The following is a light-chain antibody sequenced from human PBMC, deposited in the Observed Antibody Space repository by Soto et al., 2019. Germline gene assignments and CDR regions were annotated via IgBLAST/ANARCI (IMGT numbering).Light chain of an antibody. Sequence: QSAPTQPPSVSAAPGQKVTISCSVSNSNIGGNSLFRYQQLPETAPQLLINDDDKRPSGTPAPSSGSKSGTSATLRITGLQAREEADYYCVSWVSRLSAYVFATGTKVTVL. CDR3: VSWVSRLSAYV. CDR2: DDD. CDR1: NSNIGGNS. V-gene: IGLV1-51*01. J-gene: IGLJ1*01.